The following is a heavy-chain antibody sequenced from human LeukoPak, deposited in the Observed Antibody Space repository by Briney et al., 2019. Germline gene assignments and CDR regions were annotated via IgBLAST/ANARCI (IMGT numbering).Heavy chain of an antibody. V-gene: IGHV1-46*01. CDR3: ARDEKLTYYYDSSGYSEYFQH. D-gene: IGHD3-22*01. J-gene: IGHJ1*01. Sequence: VAVKVSCKASGYTFTSYYMHWVRQAPGQGLEWMGIINPSGGSTSYAQKFQGRVTMTRDTYTSTVYMELSSLRSEDTAVYYCARDEKLTYYYDSSGYSEYFQHWGQGTLVTDSS. CDR1: GYTFTSYY. CDR2: INPSGGST.